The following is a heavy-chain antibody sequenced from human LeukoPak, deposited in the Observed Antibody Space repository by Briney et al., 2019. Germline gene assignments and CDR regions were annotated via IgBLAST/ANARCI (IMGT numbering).Heavy chain of an antibody. J-gene: IGHJ4*02. CDR1: GFTFSSYA. CDR2: ISGSGGST. V-gene: IGHV3-23*01. Sequence: PGGSLRLSCAASGFTFSSYAMSWVRQAPGKGLEWVSAISGSGGSTYCADSVKGRFTISRDNSKNTLYLQMNSLRAEDTAVYYCAKPRSGSWYAAFDYWGQGTLVTVSS. CDR3: AKPRSGSWYAAFDY. D-gene: IGHD6-13*01.